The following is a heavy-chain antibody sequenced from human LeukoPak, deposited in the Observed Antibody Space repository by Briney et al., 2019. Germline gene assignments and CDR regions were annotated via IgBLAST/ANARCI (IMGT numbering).Heavy chain of an antibody. V-gene: IGHV3-23*01. D-gene: IGHD1-26*01. CDR3: ARVIGWDEPFDL. J-gene: IGHJ3*01. CDR1: GFTFSSYG. Sequence: GGSLRLSCATSGFTFSSYGMSWVRQAPGKGLEWVSVISGSGGSTYYADSVKGRFTISRDNSKNTLYLQMNSLRVEDTAVYYCARVIGWDEPFDLWGQGTMVTVSS. CDR2: ISGSGGST.